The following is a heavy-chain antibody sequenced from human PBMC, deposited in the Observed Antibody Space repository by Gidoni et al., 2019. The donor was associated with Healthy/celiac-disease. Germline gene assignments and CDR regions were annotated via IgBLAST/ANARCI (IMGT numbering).Heavy chain of an antibody. V-gene: IGHV3-11*06. CDR3: ARFQAITGTRGWFDP. J-gene: IGHJ5*02. Sequence: QVQLVESGGGLVKPGGSLRLSCAASGFTFSDYYMSWIRQAPGKGLEWVSYISSSSSYTNYADSVKGRFTISRDNAKNSLYLQMNSLRAEDTAVYYCARFQAITGTRGWFDPWGQGTLVTVSS. CDR2: ISSSSSYT. CDR1: GFTFSDYY. D-gene: IGHD1-20*01.